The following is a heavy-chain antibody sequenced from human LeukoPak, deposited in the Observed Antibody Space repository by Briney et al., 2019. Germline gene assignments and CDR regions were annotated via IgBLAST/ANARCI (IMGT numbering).Heavy chain of an antibody. D-gene: IGHD3-3*01. CDR1: GFNFGDYA. CDR3: ARWRGAQSEFVV. Sequence: GGSLRLSCAASGFNFGDYAMSWVRQAPGKGLEWVAHIKEGGCGTFYVDSVKGRFTGSRDDARNTVYLQMNSLRAEDTAVYYCARWRGAQSEFVVWGQGTLVTVSS. CDR2: IKEGGCGT. J-gene: IGHJ4*02. V-gene: IGHV3-7*01.